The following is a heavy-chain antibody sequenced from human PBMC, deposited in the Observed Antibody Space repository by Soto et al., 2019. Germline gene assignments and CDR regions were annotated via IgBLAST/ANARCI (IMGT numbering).Heavy chain of an antibody. V-gene: IGHV4-31*03. J-gene: IGHJ3*02. CDR1: GGSISSGGYY. Sequence: PSETLSLTCTVSGGSISSGGYYWSWIRQHPGEGLEWIGYIYYSGSTYFNPSLKSRVTISVDTSKNQFSLKLSSVTAADTAVYYCAREKLYAFDIWGQGTMVTVSS. D-gene: IGHD1-1*01. CDR2: IYYSGST. CDR3: AREKLYAFDI.